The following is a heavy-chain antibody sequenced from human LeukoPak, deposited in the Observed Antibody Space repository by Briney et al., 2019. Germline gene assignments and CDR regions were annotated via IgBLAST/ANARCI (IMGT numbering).Heavy chain of an antibody. CDR2: INHSGST. Sequence: SETLSLTCAVYGGSFSNYYWTWIRQPPGKGLEWIGEINHSGSTNYNPSLKSRLTISQDTSKNQVSLKLSSVTAADTAVYYCAYHYYDISGPGDYWGQGTLLTVSS. D-gene: IGHD3-22*01. V-gene: IGHV4-34*01. CDR1: GGSFSNYY. CDR3: AYHYYDISGPGDY. J-gene: IGHJ4*02.